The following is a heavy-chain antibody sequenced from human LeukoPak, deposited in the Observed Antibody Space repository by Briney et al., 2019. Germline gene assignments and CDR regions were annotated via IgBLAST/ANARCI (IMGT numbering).Heavy chain of an antibody. CDR1: EGTFGAYS. V-gene: IGHV1-69*13. D-gene: IGHD3-10*01. CDR2: INPNFNIL. CDR3: AAGRRREELFFDY. J-gene: IGHJ4*02. Sequence: EASVKVSRMASEGTFGAYSIDWVGPAPAQGLAWVGGINPNFNILYYEQNFQGRVTMTADESTNTAYCELDSLKHEDTAVYYCAAGRRREELFFDYWGAGTLVTVCS.